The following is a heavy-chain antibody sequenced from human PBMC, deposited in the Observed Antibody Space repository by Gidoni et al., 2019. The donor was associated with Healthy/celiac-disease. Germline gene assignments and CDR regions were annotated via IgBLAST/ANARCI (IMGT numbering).Heavy chain of an antibody. CDR2: ISGDGGST. J-gene: IGHJ4*02. D-gene: IGHD6-19*01. CDR1: GFPFDDYA. Sequence: EVQLVESGVGVVQPGGSLRLSCAASGFPFDDYAMHWVRQAPGKGLEWVSLISGDGGSTYYADSVKGRFTISRDNSKNSLYLQMNSLRTEDTALYYCAKGAYSSGWDYFDYWGQGTLVTVSS. CDR3: AKGAYSSGWDYFDY. V-gene: IGHV3-43*02.